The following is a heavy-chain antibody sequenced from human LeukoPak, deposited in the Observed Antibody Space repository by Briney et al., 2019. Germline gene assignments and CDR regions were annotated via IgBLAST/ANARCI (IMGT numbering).Heavy chain of an antibody. Sequence: PSQTLSLTCTVSGGSMSSYYWSWIRQSPGKGLEWIAYIYYSGITDYNPSLKSRVTISVDTSKNQFSLKLSSVTGADTAVYYCARGDGYNYDYWGQGTLVTVSS. V-gene: IGHV4-59*01. D-gene: IGHD5-24*01. J-gene: IGHJ4*02. CDR2: IYYSGIT. CDR3: ARGDGYNYDY. CDR1: GGSMSSYY.